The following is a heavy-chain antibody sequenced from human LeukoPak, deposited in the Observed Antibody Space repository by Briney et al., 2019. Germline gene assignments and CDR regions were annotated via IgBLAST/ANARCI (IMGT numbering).Heavy chain of an antibody. CDR3: AKRSGYTTGWFFDF. CDR1: GFSFSSYA. Sequence: GGSLRLSCAASGFSFSSYAMSWVRQAPAKGLEWVSSISGRGDNTYYAESVKGRFTISRDNSKNTLFLQMNSLRAEDTAVFYCAKRSGYTTGWFFDFWGQGTLVTVSS. V-gene: IGHV3-23*01. CDR2: ISGRGDNT. D-gene: IGHD6-19*01. J-gene: IGHJ4*02.